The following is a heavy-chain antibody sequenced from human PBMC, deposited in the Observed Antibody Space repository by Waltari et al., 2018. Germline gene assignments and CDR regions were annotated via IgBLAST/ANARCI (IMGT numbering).Heavy chain of an antibody. Sequence: QVELLESGPGRVKPSRTLFLTCTVSDASLHSRDFYWNWIRQPPGQGLEFVGYISHTGNAYSNPSLKGRVTLSMDTSKRQFSLKLNSVTAADTAVYYCARGGAAVTRPFDYWGQGTLVTVSS. CDR1: DASLHSRDFY. D-gene: IGHD4-17*01. CDR2: ISHTGNA. J-gene: IGHJ4*02. V-gene: IGHV4-30-4*08. CDR3: ARGGAAVTRPFDY.